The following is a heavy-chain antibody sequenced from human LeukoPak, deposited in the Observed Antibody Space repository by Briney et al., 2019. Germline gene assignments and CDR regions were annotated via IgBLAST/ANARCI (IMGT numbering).Heavy chain of an antibody. CDR1: GFTFDDYG. D-gene: IGHD5-18*01. V-gene: IGHV3-20*04. Sequence: GGSLRLSCAASGFTFDDYGISWVRQAPGKGLEWVSGINWNGGSTGYADSVKGRFTISRDNAKNSLYLQMNSLRAEDTALYYCARSGYSYGYTYYYYMDVWGKGTPVIVSS. CDR2: INWNGGST. CDR3: ARSGYSYGYTYYYYMDV. J-gene: IGHJ6*03.